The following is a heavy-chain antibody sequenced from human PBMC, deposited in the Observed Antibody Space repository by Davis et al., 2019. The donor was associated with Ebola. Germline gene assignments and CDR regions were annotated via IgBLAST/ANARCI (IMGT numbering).Heavy chain of an antibody. CDR3: ATTPRYSNYGGYFDN. J-gene: IGHJ4*02. CDR1: GGSFSGYY. Sequence: SETLSLTCAVYGGSFSGYYWSWIRQPPGKGLEWIGEINHSGSTNYKPSLKSRVTISVDTSKNQFSLKLSSVTAADTAVYYCATTPRYSNYGGYFDNWGQGNLVTVSS. V-gene: IGHV4-34*01. D-gene: IGHD4-11*01. CDR2: INHSGST.